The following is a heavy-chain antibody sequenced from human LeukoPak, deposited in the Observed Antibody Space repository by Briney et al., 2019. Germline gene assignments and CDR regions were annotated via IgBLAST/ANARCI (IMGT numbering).Heavy chain of an antibody. J-gene: IGHJ5*02. V-gene: IGHV1-24*01. CDR2: FDPEDGET. CDR1: GYSLTELS. CDR3: ASKDLNWFDP. Sequence: ASVKVSCKVSGYSLTELSMHWVRQAPGKGLEWMGGFDPEDGETIYAQKFEGRVTMTEDTSTDTAYMELSSLRSEDTAVYYCASKDLNWFDPWGQGTLVTVSS.